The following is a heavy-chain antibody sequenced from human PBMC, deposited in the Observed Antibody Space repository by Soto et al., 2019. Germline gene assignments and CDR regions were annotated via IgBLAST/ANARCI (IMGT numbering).Heavy chain of an antibody. CDR2: ISSSSSYI. CDR3: ARDLLGAADY. J-gene: IGHJ4*02. V-gene: IGHV3-21*01. Sequence: PGGSLRLSCAASGFTFSSYSMNWVRQAPGEGLEWVSSISSSSSYIYYADSVKGRFTISRDNAKNSLYLQMNSLRAEDTAVYYCARDLLGAADYWGQGTLVTVSS. CDR1: GFTFSSYS. D-gene: IGHD7-27*01.